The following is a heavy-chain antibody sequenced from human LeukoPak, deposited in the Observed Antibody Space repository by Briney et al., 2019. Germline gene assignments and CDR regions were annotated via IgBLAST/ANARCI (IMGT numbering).Heavy chain of an antibody. Sequence: PSETLSLTCTVSGGSISSGGYYWSWIRQPPGKGLEWIGYIYHSGSTYYNPSLKSRVTISVDTSKNQLSLKLSSVTAADTAVYYCARDSPYSSSWRASAFDIWGQGTMVTVSS. CDR2: IYHSGST. V-gene: IGHV4-30-2*01. D-gene: IGHD6-13*01. J-gene: IGHJ3*02. CDR3: ARDSPYSSSWRASAFDI. CDR1: GGSISSGGYY.